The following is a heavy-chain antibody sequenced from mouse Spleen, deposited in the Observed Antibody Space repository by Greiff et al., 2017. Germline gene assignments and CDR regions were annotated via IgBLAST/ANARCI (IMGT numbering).Heavy chain of an antibody. CDR3: ARQVTLDY. CDR1: GFAFSSYD. V-gene: IGHV5-9*02. J-gene: IGHJ4*01. CDR2: ISSGGSYT. Sequence: DVMLVESGGGLVKPGGSLKLSCAASGFAFSSYDMSWVRQTPEKRLEWVATISSGGSYTYYPDSVKGRFTISRDNARNTLYRQMSSLRSEDTALYYCARQVTLDYWSQGTSVTVSS. D-gene: IGHD2-3*01.